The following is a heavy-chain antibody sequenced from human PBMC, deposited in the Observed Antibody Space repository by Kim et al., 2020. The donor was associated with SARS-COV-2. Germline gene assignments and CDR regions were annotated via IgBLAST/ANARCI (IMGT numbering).Heavy chain of an antibody. J-gene: IGHJ6*02. V-gene: IGHV3-33*06. D-gene: IGHD2-2*01. CDR3: AKDSSWYGMDV. Sequence: EGSLRLSCAASGFTFSSYGMHWVRQAPGKGLEWVAVIWYDGSNKYYADSVKGRFTISRDNSKNTLYLQMNSLRAEDTAVYYCAKDSSWYGMDVWGQGTTVTVSS. CDR1: GFTFSSYG. CDR2: IWYDGSNK.